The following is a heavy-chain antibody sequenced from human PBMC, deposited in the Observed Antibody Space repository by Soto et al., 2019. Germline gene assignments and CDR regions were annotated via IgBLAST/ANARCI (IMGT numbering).Heavy chain of an antibody. CDR2: ISGSGGTTI. D-gene: IGHD3-22*01. CDR3: ATKGGGYYFQFDP. Sequence: GGSLRLSCAASGFTFSSYAMTWVRQAPGKGLEWVSAISGSGGTTIYYADSVKGRFTISRDDAKNSLFLQMNSLRPEDTAVYFCATKGGGYYFQFDPWGQGTLVTVSS. J-gene: IGHJ5*02. V-gene: IGHV3-23*01. CDR1: GFTFSSYA.